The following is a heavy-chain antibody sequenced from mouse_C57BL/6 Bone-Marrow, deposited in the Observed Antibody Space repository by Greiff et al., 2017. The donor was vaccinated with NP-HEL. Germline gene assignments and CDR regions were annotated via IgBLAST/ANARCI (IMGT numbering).Heavy chain of an antibody. J-gene: IGHJ1*03. CDR1: GFTFNTYA. Sequence: EVQRVESGGGLVQPKGSLKLSCAASGFTFNTYAMHWVRQAPGKGLEWVARIRSKSSNYATYYADSVKDRFTISRDDSQSMLYLQMNNLKTEDTAMYYCVRGAYYDYDYWYFDVWGTGTTVTVSS. CDR3: VRGAYYDYDYWYFDV. CDR2: IRSKSSNYAT. D-gene: IGHD2-4*01. V-gene: IGHV10-3*01.